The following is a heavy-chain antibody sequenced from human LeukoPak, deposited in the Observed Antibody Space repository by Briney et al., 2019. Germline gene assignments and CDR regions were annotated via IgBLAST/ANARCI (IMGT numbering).Heavy chain of an antibody. J-gene: IGHJ4*02. Sequence: PAGSLRLSCAASGFTFDNYAMHWVRQAPGKGLEWVSGINWSSATIAYADSVKGRFTISRDNAKNSLYLQMNSLRPEDMALYYWAKDTRLSPAVKSAFASGGEGTLVTVSS. CDR1: GFTFDNYA. V-gene: IGHV3-9*03. D-gene: IGHD2/OR15-2a*01. CDR2: INWSSATI. CDR3: AKDTRLSPAVKSAFAS.